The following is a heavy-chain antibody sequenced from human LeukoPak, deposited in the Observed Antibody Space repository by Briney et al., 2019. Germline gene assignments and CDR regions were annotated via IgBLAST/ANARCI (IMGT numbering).Heavy chain of an antibody. Sequence: GGSLRLSCAASGFTFTDYYMTWIRQAPGKGLEWVSCISNSGSTIYYADSVKGRFTISRDNAKNSLYLQMNNLRAEDTAVYYCARGGSYSIDSWGQETLVTVSS. D-gene: IGHD1-26*01. CDR3: ARGGSYSIDS. CDR1: GFTFTDYY. CDR2: ISNSGSTI. V-gene: IGHV3-11*01. J-gene: IGHJ4*02.